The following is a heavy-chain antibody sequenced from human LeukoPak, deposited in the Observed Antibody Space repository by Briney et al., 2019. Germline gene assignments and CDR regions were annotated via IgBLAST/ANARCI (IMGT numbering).Heavy chain of an antibody. CDR1: GGTFSSYA. Sequence: ASVKVSCKASGGTFSSYAISWVRQAPGQGLEWMGRIIPILGIANYAQKFQGRVTITADKSTSTAYMELSSLRSEDTAVYYCARDPPSIAVADTVYYGMDVWGQGTTVTVSS. V-gene: IGHV1-69*04. CDR2: IIPILGIA. CDR3: ARDPPSIAVADTVYYGMDV. D-gene: IGHD6-19*01. J-gene: IGHJ6*02.